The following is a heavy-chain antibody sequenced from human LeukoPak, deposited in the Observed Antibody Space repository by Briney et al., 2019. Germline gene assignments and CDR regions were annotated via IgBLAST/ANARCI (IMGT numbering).Heavy chain of an antibody. D-gene: IGHD1-26*01. CDR3: TTDHIVGVQPFDY. Sequence: GGSLRLSCAASGFTFSSYAMSWVRQAPGKGLEWVSAISGSGGSTYYADSVKGRFTISRDNSKNTLYLQMNSLKTEDTAVYYCTTDHIVGVQPFDYWGQGTLVTVSS. V-gene: IGHV3-23*01. CDR2: ISGSGGST. CDR1: GFTFSSYA. J-gene: IGHJ4*02.